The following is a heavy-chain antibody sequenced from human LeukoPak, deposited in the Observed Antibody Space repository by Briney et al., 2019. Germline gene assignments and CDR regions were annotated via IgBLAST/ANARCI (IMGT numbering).Heavy chain of an antibody. Sequence: PSETLSLTCTVSGGSISSQYWTWIRQPPGKGLELIGHIHSSGNSYYSPSLKSRATMSLDTSKNQFSLILSSVTAADTAVYYCARFNSGCTTTSCYVHYWGQGTLDTVSS. CDR1: GGSISSQY. D-gene: IGHD2-2*01. J-gene: IGHJ4*02. V-gene: IGHV4-59*11. CDR3: ARFNSGCTTTSCYVHY. CDR2: IHSSGNS.